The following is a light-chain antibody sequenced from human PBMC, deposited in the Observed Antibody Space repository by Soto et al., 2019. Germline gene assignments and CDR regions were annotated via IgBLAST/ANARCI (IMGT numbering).Light chain of an antibody. V-gene: IGKV3-15*01. CDR2: GAS. Sequence: EIVLTQSPATLSVSPGERVTLSCRASQSVSSDLAWYQQKPGQAPRLLLYGASTTATGIPARFSGSGSGTEFTLTINSLQSEDFAIYFCQHYNNWPPCTFGQGTKLELK. CDR1: QSVSSD. J-gene: IGKJ2*02. CDR3: QHYNNWPPCT.